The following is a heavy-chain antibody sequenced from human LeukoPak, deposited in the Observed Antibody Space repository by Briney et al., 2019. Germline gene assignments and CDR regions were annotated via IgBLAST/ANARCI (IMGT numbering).Heavy chain of an antibody. CDR1: GYTFTSYY. D-gene: IGHD3-22*01. J-gene: IGHJ5*02. CDR2: INPSGGST. V-gene: IGHV1-46*01. CDR3: ARDLDSSGYYSSP. Sequence: ASVKVSCKASGYTFTSYYMHWVRQAPGQGLEWMGIINPSGGSTSYAQKFQGRVTMNRDMSTSTLYMELSSLRSEDTAVYYCARDLDSSGYYSSPWGQGTLVTVSS.